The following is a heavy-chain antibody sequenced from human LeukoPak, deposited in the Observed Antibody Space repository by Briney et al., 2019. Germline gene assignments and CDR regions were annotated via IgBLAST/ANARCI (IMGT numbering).Heavy chain of an antibody. D-gene: IGHD2-2*01. V-gene: IGHV3-53*01. CDR1: GFTVSSNY. J-gene: IGHJ6*02. CDR3: ARDTIPNMQLVGYYYFGMDV. CDR2: IFSGGTT. Sequence: GGSLRLSCAASGFTVSSNYMSWVRQAPGKGLEWVSVIFSGGTTYYADSVKGRFTISRDSSKNTLFLQMNSLRAEDTAVYYCARDTIPNMQLVGYYYFGMDVWGQGTTVTVSS.